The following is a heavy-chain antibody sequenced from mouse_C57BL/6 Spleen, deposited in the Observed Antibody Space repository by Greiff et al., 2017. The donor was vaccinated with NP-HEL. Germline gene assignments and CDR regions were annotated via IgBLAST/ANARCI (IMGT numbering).Heavy chain of an antibody. Sequence: QVQLQQSGAELARPGASVKMSCKASGYTFTSYTMHWVKQRPGQGLEWIGYMNPSSGYTKYNQKFKDKATLTADKSSSTAYMQLSSLTSEDSAVYDCARWGGDYGWDYWGQGTSVTVSS. J-gene: IGHJ4*01. V-gene: IGHV1-4*01. CDR3: ARWGGDYGWDY. D-gene: IGHD2-13*01. CDR1: GYTFTSYT. CDR2: MNPSSGYT.